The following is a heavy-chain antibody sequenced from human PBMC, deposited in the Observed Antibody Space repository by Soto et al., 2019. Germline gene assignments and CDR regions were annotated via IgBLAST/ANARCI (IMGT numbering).Heavy chain of an antibody. CDR1: GFSFTSYG. CDR2: ISGIGGST. J-gene: IGHJ6*02. Sequence: GGSLRLSCAASGFSFTSYGMNWVRRAPGKGLEWVSAISGIGGSTYYADSVKGRFTISRDNSKNTLYLQMNSLRAEDTALYYCARDSYGMDVWGQGTTVTVSS. V-gene: IGHV3-23*01. CDR3: ARDSYGMDV.